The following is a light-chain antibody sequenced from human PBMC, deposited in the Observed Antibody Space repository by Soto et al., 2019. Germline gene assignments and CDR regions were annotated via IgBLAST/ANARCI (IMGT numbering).Light chain of an antibody. Sequence: EIVLTQSPGTLSLSPGERATLSCRASQSISSNYLAWYQQKPGQAPRLLIYGAYRRATGIPDRFSGSGSGTDFSLTISRLEPLYFADYHYQQPASSFRPFGHGTKVAIK. CDR3: QQPASSFRP. V-gene: IGKV3-20*01. J-gene: IGKJ1*01. CDR2: GAY. CDR1: QSISSNY.